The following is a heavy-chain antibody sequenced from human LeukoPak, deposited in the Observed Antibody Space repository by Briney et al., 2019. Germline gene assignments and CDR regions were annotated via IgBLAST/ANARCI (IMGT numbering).Heavy chain of an antibody. J-gene: IGHJ6*02. CDR1: GYTFTSYD. V-gene: IGHV1-8*01. CDR3: ARGPPYDFWSGYYSHSYYYYGMDV. Sequence: ASVKVSCKASGYTFTSYDINWVRQATGQGLEWMGWMNPNSGNTGYAQKFQGRVTMTRNTSISTAYMELSSLRSGDTAVYYCARGPPYDFWSGYYSHSYYYYGMDVWGQGTTVTVSS. CDR2: MNPNSGNT. D-gene: IGHD3-3*01.